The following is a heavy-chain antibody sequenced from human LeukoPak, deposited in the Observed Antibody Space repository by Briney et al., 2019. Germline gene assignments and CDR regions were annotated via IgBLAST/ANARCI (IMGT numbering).Heavy chain of an antibody. D-gene: IGHD3-22*01. V-gene: IGHV1-2*02. Sequence: GASVKVSCKASGYTFTGYYMHWVRQAPGQGLEWMGWINPNSGGTNYAQKFQGRVTMTRDTSISTAYMELSRLRSDDTAVYYCARASFYYDCSGYLGYWGQGTLVTVSS. CDR2: INPNSGGT. CDR3: ARASFYYDCSGYLGY. CDR1: GYTFTGYY. J-gene: IGHJ4*01.